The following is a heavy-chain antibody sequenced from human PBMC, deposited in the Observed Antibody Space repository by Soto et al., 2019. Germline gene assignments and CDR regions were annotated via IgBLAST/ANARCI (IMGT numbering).Heavy chain of an antibody. CDR3: ARRYGYYGSHYFDY. D-gene: IGHD3-10*01. Sequence: QLQLQESGPGLVKPSETLSLTCTVSSGSISSSSYYWGWIRQPPGKGLEWIGNIYYSGSTYYNPSLKSRVTISVDTSKHQCSLTLSSVTAADTAVYYCARRYGYYGSHYFDYWGQGTLVTVSS. J-gene: IGHJ4*02. CDR1: SGSISSSSYY. V-gene: IGHV4-39*01. CDR2: IYYSGST.